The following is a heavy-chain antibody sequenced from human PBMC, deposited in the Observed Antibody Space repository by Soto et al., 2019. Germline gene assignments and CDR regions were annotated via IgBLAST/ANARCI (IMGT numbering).Heavy chain of an antibody. CDR2: IYYAGNT. D-gene: IGHD3-22*01. CDR1: GASITTSSYY. Sequence: PSETLSLTCVLSGASITTSSYYWGWIRQPPGKGLEWIGAIYYAGNTYYNPSLKSRVTISVDSSKKQFSLKMTSVTAADTAVYYSARLSSQSCYYLYNHFCIDVCGNRTTAPISS. J-gene: IGHJ6*03. CDR3: ARLSSQSCYYLYNHFCIDV. V-gene: IGHV4-39*01.